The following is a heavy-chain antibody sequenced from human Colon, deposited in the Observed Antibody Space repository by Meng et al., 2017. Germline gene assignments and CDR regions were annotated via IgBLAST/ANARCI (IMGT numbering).Heavy chain of an antibody. CDR1: GDSVSSNTAA. Sequence: QVQLQQSGPGLVKPSPTLPLTCVISGDSVSSNTAAWNWIRQSPSRGLEWLGRTYYRSKWYNEYAVSVKSRMTFNADTSKNQVSLQVNSVTPEDTAVYYCARDHGYSYGLPLDYWGQGILVTVSS. J-gene: IGHJ4*02. V-gene: IGHV6-1*01. D-gene: IGHD5-18*01. CDR3: ARDHGYSYGLPLDY. CDR2: TYYRSKWYN.